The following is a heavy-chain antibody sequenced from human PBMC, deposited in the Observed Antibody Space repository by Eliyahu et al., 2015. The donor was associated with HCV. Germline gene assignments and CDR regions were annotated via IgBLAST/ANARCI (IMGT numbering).Heavy chain of an antibody. Sequence: QVQLVQSGAEVKKPGASVKVSCKASGYTFTGYYMHWVRQAPGQGLEWMGWINPNSGGTNYAQKFQGRVTMTRDTSISTAYMELSRLRSDDTAVYYCAREDRGIVVVVAAIRFDYWGQGTLVTVSS. J-gene: IGHJ4*02. CDR3: AREDRGIVVVVAAIRFDY. V-gene: IGHV1-2*02. CDR2: INPNSGGT. D-gene: IGHD2-15*01. CDR1: GYTFTGYY.